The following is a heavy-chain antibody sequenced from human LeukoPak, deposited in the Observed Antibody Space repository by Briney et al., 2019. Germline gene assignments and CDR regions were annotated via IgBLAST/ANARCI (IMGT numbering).Heavy chain of an antibody. CDR1: GYTFTSYY. CDR3: ARGYCSSTSCLPLGY. V-gene: IGHV1-46*01. D-gene: IGHD2-2*01. Sequence: ASVTVSCKASGYTFTSYYMHWVRQAPGQGLEWMGIINPSGGSTSYAQKFQGRVTMTRDMSTSTVYMELSSLRSEDTAVYYCARGYCSSTSCLPLGYWGQGTLVTVSS. CDR2: INPSGGST. J-gene: IGHJ4*02.